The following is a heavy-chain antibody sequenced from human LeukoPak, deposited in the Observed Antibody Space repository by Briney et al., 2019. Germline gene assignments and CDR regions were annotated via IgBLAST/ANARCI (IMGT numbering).Heavy chain of an antibody. CDR3: ARSLRFAYAFDI. Sequence: SETLSLTCTVSGGSISSYYWSWIRQPPGKGLEWIGYIYYSGSTNYNPSLKSRVTISVDTSKNQFSLKLSSVTAADTAVYYCARSLRFAYAFDIWGQGTMVTVSS. V-gene: IGHV4-59*01. CDR1: GGSISSYY. D-gene: IGHD3-3*01. CDR2: IYYSGST. J-gene: IGHJ3*02.